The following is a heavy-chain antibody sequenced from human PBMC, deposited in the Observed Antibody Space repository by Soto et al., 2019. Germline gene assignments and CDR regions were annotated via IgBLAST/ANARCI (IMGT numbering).Heavy chain of an antibody. Sequence: ASVKVSCKTSGYTFTYYALHWVRQAPGQGLEWVGWINTGNGKTKYSQNFQGRLTITRDTSATTLYMELSSLRSEDTTVYYCVRFSGIPVWGQGTLVTVSS. D-gene: IGHD1-1*01. CDR2: INTGNGKT. V-gene: IGHV1-3*04. CDR1: GYTFTYYA. J-gene: IGHJ4*02. CDR3: VRFSGIPV.